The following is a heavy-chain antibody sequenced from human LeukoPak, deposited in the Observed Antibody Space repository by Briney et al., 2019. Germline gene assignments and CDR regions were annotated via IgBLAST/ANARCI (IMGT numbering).Heavy chain of an antibody. CDR3: ASPLPWDILTGPPWYFDL. CDR2: IYYSGST. V-gene: IGHV4-39*07. D-gene: IGHD3-9*01. J-gene: IGHJ2*01. CDR1: GGSISSSSYY. Sequence: TSETLSLTCTVSGGSISSSSYYWGWIRQPPGKGLEWIGSIYYSGSTYYNPSLKSRVTISVDTSKNQFSLKLSSVTAADTAVYYCASPLPWDILTGPPWYFDLWGRGTLVTVSS.